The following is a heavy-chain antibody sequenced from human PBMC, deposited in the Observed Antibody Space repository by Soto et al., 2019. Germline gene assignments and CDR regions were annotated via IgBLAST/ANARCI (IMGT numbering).Heavy chain of an antibody. D-gene: IGHD3-22*01. CDR3: ARGAPVVNDY. CDR2: IYHSGST. Sequence: QLQLQESGSGLVKPSQTLSLTCAVSGGSISSGGYSWSWIRQPPGKGMEWIGSIYHSGSTCYSLSLKSRVTRSVDRSKNQFSLKLSSVTAADTAVYYCARGAPVVNDYWGQGTLVTVSS. V-gene: IGHV4-30-2*01. J-gene: IGHJ4*02. CDR1: GGSISSGGYS.